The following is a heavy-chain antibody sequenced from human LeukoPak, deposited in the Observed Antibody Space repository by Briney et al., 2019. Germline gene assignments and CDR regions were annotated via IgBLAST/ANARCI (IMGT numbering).Heavy chain of an antibody. Sequence: GGSLRLSCAASGFTFSSYAMHWVRQAPGKGLEWVAVISYDGSNKYYADSVKGQFTISRDNAKNSLYLQMNSLRAEDMAVYYCARDLYSFGMDVWGQGTTVTVSS. CDR1: GFTFSSYA. CDR2: ISYDGSNK. V-gene: IGHV3-30-3*01. D-gene: IGHD5-18*01. CDR3: ARDLYSFGMDV. J-gene: IGHJ6*02.